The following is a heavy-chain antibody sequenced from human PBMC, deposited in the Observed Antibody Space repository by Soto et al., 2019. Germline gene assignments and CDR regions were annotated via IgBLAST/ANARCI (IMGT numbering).Heavy chain of an antibody. CDR2: ISAYNVNT. CDR3: ARDRHLEWLFSFRGMDV. CDR1: GYTFTSYG. V-gene: IGHV1-18*01. Sequence: QVQLVQSGAEVKKPGASVKVSCKASGYTFTSYGISWVRQAPGQGLEWMGWISAYNVNTNYAQQLQGRVTMTTDTSTSTAYMELRSLRSDDTAVYYCARDRHLEWLFSFRGMDVWGQGTTVTVSS. J-gene: IGHJ6*02. D-gene: IGHD3-3*01.